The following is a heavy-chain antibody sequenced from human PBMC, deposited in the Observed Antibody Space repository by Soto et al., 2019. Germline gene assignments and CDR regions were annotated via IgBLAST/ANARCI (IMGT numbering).Heavy chain of an antibody. CDR2: MNPNSGNT. V-gene: IGHV1-8*01. CDR3: ARVMSGGHSDY. D-gene: IGHD2-15*01. Sequence: QVQLVQSGAEVKKPGASVTVSCKASGYTFTNNVSNWVRQAPGQGLEWMGWMNPNSGNTGYAQKFQGRVTMTRNTSIRTAYIDLSSLSSDDTAVYYCARVMSGGHSDYWGQGTLVTVSS. J-gene: IGHJ4*02. CDR1: GYTFTNNV.